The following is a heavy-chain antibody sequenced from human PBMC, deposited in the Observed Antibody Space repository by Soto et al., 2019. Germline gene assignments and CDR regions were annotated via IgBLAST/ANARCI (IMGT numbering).Heavy chain of an antibody. J-gene: IGHJ5*02. D-gene: IGHD2-15*01. CDR2: IYYSGTT. V-gene: IGHV4-39*02. CDR1: GGSISSNTYY. Sequence: SETLSLTCTVSGGSISSNTYYWGWIRQPPGKGLEWIGSIYYSGTTYYNPSLKSRATISLDTSKNQFSPKLSSVTAADTAVYYCARELGRDNRFDPWGQGTLVTVSS. CDR3: ARELGRDNRFDP.